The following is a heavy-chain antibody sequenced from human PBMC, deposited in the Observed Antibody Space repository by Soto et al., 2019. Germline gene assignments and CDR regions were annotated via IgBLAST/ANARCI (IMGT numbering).Heavy chain of an antibody. CDR2: INTDGTTT. D-gene: IGHD3-16*02. J-gene: IGHJ4*01. CDR1: EFTVSDYW. V-gene: IGHV3-74*01. CDR3: ATAGNYRFDT. Sequence: GGSLRLACRVSEFTVSDYWMQWVSQAPGKGLVWVSRINTDGTTTNCADSVKGRFTISRDNARNTLYLQMNSLRGEDTAVYYCATAGNYRFDTWGHGTLVTVSS.